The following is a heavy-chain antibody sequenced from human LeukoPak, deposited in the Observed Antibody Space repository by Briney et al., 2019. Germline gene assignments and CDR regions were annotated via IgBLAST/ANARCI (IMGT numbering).Heavy chain of an antibody. Sequence: GECLKISCKGSGYSFTSYWITWVRQMPGKGLEWMGRIDPSDSYTNYSPSFQGHVTISADKSISTAYLQWSSLKASDTAIYYCAALKGDTARDFDYWGQGTLVTVSS. J-gene: IGHJ4*02. D-gene: IGHD5-18*01. CDR3: AALKGDTARDFDY. CDR1: GYSFTSYW. CDR2: IDPSDSYT. V-gene: IGHV5-10-1*01.